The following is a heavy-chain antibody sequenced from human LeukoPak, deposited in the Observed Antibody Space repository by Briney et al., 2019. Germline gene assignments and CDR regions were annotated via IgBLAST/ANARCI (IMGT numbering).Heavy chain of an antibody. V-gene: IGHV3-30*18. Sequence: GRSLRLSCAASGFTFSTYGMHWVRQAPGKGLEWVAVISYDGSNKHYADSVKGRFTISRDNSKNTLYLQMNSLRAEDTAVYYCAKSLRFGELLPTDYWGQGTLVTVSS. CDR2: ISYDGSNK. D-gene: IGHD3-10*01. CDR1: GFTFSTYG. J-gene: IGHJ4*02. CDR3: AKSLRFGELLPTDY.